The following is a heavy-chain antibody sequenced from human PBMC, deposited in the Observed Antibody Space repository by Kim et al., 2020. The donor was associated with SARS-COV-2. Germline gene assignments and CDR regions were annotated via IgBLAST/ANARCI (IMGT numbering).Heavy chain of an antibody. Sequence: GGSLRLSCAASGFTFSSYGMHWVRQAPGKGLEWVAVIWYDGSNKYYADSVKGRFTISRDNSKNTLYLQMNSLRAEDTAVYYCARDWYSSSWYRGGAYYYYYGMDVWGQGTTVTVSS. CDR2: IWYDGSNK. J-gene: IGHJ6*02. V-gene: IGHV3-33*01. CDR3: ARDWYSSSWYRGGAYYYYYGMDV. D-gene: IGHD6-13*01. CDR1: GFTFSSYG.